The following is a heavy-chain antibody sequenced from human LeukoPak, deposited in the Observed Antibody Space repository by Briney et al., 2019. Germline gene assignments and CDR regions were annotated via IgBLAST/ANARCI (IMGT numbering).Heavy chain of an antibody. V-gene: IGHV3-49*04. CDR1: GFTFGDYA. Sequence: GGSLRLSCTASGFTFGDYAMSWVRQAPGKGLEGVGVIRSKGYGGTTEYAASVKGRFIISRDDSKSIAYLQMNSLKTEDTAVYYCTRVSRYYDSSGPFDYWGQGTLVTVSS. CDR2: IRSKGYGGTT. J-gene: IGHJ4*02. CDR3: TRVSRYYDSSGPFDY. D-gene: IGHD3-22*01.